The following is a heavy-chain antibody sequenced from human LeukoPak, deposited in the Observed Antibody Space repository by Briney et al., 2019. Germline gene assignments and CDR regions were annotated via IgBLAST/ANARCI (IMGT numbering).Heavy chain of an antibody. CDR1: GGSISSGGYY. Sequence: SETLSLTCTVSGGSISSGGYYWSWIRQPPGKGLEWIGYIYYSGSTYYNPSLKSRVTISVDTSKNQFSLKLSSVTAADTAVYYCARARVDTAMADAFDIWGQGTMVTVSS. D-gene: IGHD5-18*01. CDR3: ARARVDTAMADAFDI. CDR2: IYYSGST. V-gene: IGHV4-30-4*08. J-gene: IGHJ3*02.